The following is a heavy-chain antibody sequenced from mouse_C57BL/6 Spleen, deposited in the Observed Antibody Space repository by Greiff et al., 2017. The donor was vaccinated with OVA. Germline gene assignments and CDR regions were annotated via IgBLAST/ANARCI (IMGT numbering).Heavy chain of an antibody. CDR2: IDPETGGT. CDR3: TRGYDYDYIDY. D-gene: IGHD2-4*01. V-gene: IGHV1-15*01. J-gene: IGHJ2*01. Sequence: QVQLKESGAELVRPGASVTLSCKASGYTFTDYEMHWVKQTPVHGLEWIGAIDPETGGTDYNQKFKGKAILTADKSSSTAYMELRSLTSEDSAVYYCTRGYDYDYIDYWGQGTTLTVSS. CDR1: GYTFTDYE.